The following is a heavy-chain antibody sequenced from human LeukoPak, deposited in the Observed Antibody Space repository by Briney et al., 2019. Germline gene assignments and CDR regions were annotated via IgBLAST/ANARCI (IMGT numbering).Heavy chain of an antibody. CDR2: IYYSGST. V-gene: IGHV4-59*01. Sequence: SETLSLTCTVSGGSISSYYWSWIRQPPGKGLEWIGYIYYSGSTNYNPSLKSRVTISVDTSKNQFSLKLSSVTAADTAVYYCARAARYYYVSSGYHYLNWFDPWGQGTLVTVSS. CDR3: ARAARYYYVSSGYHYLNWFDP. D-gene: IGHD3-22*01. J-gene: IGHJ5*02. CDR1: GGSISSYY.